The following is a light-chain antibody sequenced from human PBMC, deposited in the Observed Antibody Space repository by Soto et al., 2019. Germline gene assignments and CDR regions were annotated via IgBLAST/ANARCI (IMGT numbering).Light chain of an antibody. CDR2: DAS. V-gene: IGKV1-5*01. J-gene: IGKJ1*01. CDR3: LCYINYPWT. Sequence: DLQMTQSPSTLSASVGDRVTITCRASQSCRNSLAWYQQKAGKAPTLLIYDASTLQSGVPSRFSGSGSGTEFSLTISSLQPEDFATYYCLCYINYPWTFGQGTKVDSK. CDR1: QSCRNS.